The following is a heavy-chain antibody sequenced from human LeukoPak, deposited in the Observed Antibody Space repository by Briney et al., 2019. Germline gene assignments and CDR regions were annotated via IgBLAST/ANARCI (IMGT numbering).Heavy chain of an antibody. V-gene: IGHV1-24*01. D-gene: IGHD6-13*01. Sequence: GASVKVSCKASGGTFSSYAISWVRQAPGKGLEWMGGFDPEDGETIYAQKFQGRVTMTEDTSTDTAYMELSSLRSEDTAVYYCATSPAGTNWFDPWGQGTLVTVSS. CDR2: FDPEDGET. CDR1: GGTFSSYA. CDR3: ATSPAGTNWFDP. J-gene: IGHJ5*02.